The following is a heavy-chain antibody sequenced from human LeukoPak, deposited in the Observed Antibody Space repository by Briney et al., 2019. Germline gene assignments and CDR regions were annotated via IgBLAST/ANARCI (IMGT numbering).Heavy chain of an antibody. V-gene: IGHV3-30*18. CDR3: AKSVVPDGGY. Sequence: GGSLRLSCAASGFTFSSYAMSWVRQAPGKGLEWVAVISYDGSNKYYAGSVKGRFTISRDNSKNTLYPQMNSLRAEDTAVYYCAKSVVPDGGYWDQGTLVTVSS. CDR1: GFTFSSYA. D-gene: IGHD2-21*01. CDR2: ISYDGSNK. J-gene: IGHJ4*02.